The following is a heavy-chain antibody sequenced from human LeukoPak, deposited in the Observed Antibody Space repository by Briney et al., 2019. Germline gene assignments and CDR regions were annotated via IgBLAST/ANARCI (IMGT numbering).Heavy chain of an antibody. J-gene: IGHJ3*02. D-gene: IGHD3-10*01. Sequence: GGSLRLSCAASGLTFSSYAMSWVRQAPGKGLEWVSAISGSGGSTYYADSVKGRFTISRDNSKNTLYLQMNSLRAEDTAVYYCAGWFGATDAFDISGQGTMVTVSS. CDR2: ISGSGGST. V-gene: IGHV3-23*01. CDR1: GLTFSSYA. CDR3: AGWFGATDAFDI.